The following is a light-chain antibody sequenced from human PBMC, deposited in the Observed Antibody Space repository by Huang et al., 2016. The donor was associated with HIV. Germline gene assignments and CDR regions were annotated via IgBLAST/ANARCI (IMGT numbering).Light chain of an antibody. CDR3: QQYGSSPWT. CDR1: QSVNNNY. V-gene: IGKV3-20*01. J-gene: IGKJ1*01. Sequence: EIVLTQSPGSLSLSPGEGATLSCRASQSVNNNYLAWYQQKPGQAPRRLIFSESNRATGIPDRFGGSGSGTDFTLTIRSLEPEDFAMYYCQQYGSSPWTFGQGTKVEVK. CDR2: SES.